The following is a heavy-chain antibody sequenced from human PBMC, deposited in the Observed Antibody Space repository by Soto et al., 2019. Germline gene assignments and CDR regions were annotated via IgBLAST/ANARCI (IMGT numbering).Heavy chain of an antibody. Sequence: QVQLQQWGAGLLKPSETLSLICAVYGGSFSGYYWTWIRQPPGKGLEWIGEINHSGSTNYNPSLKSMVTISVDTAKYQFFLKLSSVTAADTAVYYCAIGRVAVRYYYGMDVWGQGTTVTVSS. D-gene: IGHD3-3*01. CDR1: GGSFSGYY. CDR3: AIGRVAVRYYYGMDV. J-gene: IGHJ6*02. CDR2: INHSGST. V-gene: IGHV4-34*01.